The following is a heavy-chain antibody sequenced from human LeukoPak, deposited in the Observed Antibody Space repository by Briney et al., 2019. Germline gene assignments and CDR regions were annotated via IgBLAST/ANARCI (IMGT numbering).Heavy chain of an antibody. D-gene: IGHD1-26*01. CDR1: GGSLSGYY. CDR2: INHSGST. J-gene: IGHJ4*02. Sequence: SETLSLTCAVYGGSLSGYYWSWIRQPPGKGLEWIGEINHSGSTNYNPSLKSRVTISVDTSKNQFSLKLSSVTAADTAVYYCARGDSSVGLNYWGQGTLVTVSS. V-gene: IGHV4-34*01. CDR3: ARGDSSVGLNY.